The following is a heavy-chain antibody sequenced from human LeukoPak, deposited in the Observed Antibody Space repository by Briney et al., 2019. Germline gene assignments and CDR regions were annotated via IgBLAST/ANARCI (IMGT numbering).Heavy chain of an antibody. CDR3: ARATGTWGHDGFDI. Sequence: GASVKVSCKAYGYTFMSHGISWVRQAPGQGLEWMGGISGSSSNTNYAQRLQGRVTMTTDTSTTTAYMELRRLRPDDTAVYYCARATGTWGHDGFDIWGQGTMVTVSS. D-gene: IGHD3-16*01. CDR1: GYTFMSHG. V-gene: IGHV1-18*01. J-gene: IGHJ3*02. CDR2: ISGSSSNT.